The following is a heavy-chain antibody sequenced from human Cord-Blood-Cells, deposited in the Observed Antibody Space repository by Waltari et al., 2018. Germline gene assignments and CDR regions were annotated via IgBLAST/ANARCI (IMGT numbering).Heavy chain of an antibody. CDR3: ARSNCSSTSCYYFDY. V-gene: IGHV1-2*05. Sequence: QVQLVQSGAEVKKPGASVKVSCKASGYTFTGYYMHWVRQAPGQGLEWMGRINPNSGGTNEAQKFQGRVTMTRDTSISTAYMELSRLRSDDTVVYYCARSNCSSTSCYYFDYWGQGTLVTVSS. D-gene: IGHD2-2*01. J-gene: IGHJ4*02. CDR1: GYTFTGYY. CDR2: INPNSGGT.